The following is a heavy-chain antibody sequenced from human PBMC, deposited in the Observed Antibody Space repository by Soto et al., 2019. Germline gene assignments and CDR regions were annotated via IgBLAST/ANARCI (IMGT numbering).Heavy chain of an antibody. CDR3: ARRLQWQLRPLDS. CDR1: GFTFNDYY. Sequence: QVHLMESGGGLVKPGGSLRLSCEGSGFTFNDYYMTWIRQAPGKGLEWVAYINTLSTAIYYADSVKGRFTISRDNAKNSLYLQMNGLRAEDTDTYYCARRLQWQLRPLDSWGRGTLVTVSS. D-gene: IGHD6-19*01. J-gene: IGHJ4*02. CDR2: INTLSTAI. V-gene: IGHV3-11*01.